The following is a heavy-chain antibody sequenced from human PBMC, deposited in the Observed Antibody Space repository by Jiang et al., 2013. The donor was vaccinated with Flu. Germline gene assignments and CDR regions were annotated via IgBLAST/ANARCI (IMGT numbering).Heavy chain of an antibody. J-gene: IGHJ6*02. CDR1: GFSFSRNT. CDR3: AREKPSKTYVHYYGMDV. Sequence: VQLLESGGGLVEPGGFLTLSCAASGFSFSRNTMNWVRQAPGMGLEWVASISRDSNYIYYADSLKGRFTISRDNARNSLFLQLDSLRAEDSAVYYCAREKPSKTYVHYYGMDVWAKAPRSPSP. V-gene: IGHV3-21*01. CDR2: ISRDSNYI. D-gene: IGHD4-11*01.